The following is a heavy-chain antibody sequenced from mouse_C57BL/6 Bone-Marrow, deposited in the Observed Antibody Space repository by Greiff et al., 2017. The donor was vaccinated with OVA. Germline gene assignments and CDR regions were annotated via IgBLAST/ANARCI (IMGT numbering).Heavy chain of an antibody. CDR3: ATSSGPYCDY. D-gene: IGHD3-2*02. J-gene: IGHJ2*01. Sequence: VQLQQSGAELVRPGASVKLSCKASGYTFTDYYINWVKQRPGQGLEWIARIYPGSGNTYYNEKFKGKATLTAEKSSSTAYMQLSSLTSEDSAVYFCATSSGPYCDYGGQGTTLTVSS. V-gene: IGHV1-76*01. CDR1: GYTFTDYY. CDR2: IYPGSGNT.